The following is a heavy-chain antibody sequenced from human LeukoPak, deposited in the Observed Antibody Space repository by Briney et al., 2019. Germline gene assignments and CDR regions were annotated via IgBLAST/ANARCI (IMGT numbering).Heavy chain of an antibody. J-gene: IGHJ6*02. CDR2: ISSSSTI. D-gene: IGHD2-8*02. V-gene: IGHV3-48*01. CDR3: AREERTAQYYYYYYGMDV. Sequence: GGSLRLSCAASGFTFSSYSMNWVRQAPGKGLEWVSYISSSSTIYYADSVKGRFTISRDNAKNSLYLQMYSLRAEDTAVYYCAREERTAQYYYYYYGMDVWGQGTTVTVSS. CDR1: GFTFSSYS.